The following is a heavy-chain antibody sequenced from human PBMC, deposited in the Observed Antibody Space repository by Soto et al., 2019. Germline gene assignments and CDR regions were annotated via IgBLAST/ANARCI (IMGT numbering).Heavy chain of an antibody. J-gene: IGHJ4*02. V-gene: IGHV3-23*01. Sequence: PGWSLRLSCASSVFTFSSYAMSWVRQAPGKGLEWVSAISGSGGSTYYADSVKGRFTISRDNSKNTLYLQMNSLRAEDTAVYYCAKDGAWNDLFDYWGQGTLVTVSS. CDR1: VFTFSSYA. CDR3: AKDGAWNDLFDY. D-gene: IGHD1-1*01. CDR2: ISGSGGST.